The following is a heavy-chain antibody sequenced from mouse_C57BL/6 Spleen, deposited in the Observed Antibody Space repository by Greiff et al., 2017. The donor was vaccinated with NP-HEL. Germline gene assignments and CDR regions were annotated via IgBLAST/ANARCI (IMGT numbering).Heavy chain of an antibody. CDR2: IWRGGST. J-gene: IGHJ3*01. V-gene: IGHV2-5*01. Sequence: QVQLKESGPGLVQPSQSLSITCTVSGFSLTSYGVHWVRQSPGKGLEWLGVIWRGGSTDYNAAFMSRLSITKDNSKSQVFFKMNSLQADDTAIYYCAKYDYDALAWFAYWGQGTLVTVSA. CDR1: GFSLTSYG. D-gene: IGHD2-4*01. CDR3: AKYDYDALAWFAY.